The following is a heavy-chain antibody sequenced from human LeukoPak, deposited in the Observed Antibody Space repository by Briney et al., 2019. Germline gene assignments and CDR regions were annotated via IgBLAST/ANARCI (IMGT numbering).Heavy chain of an antibody. CDR1: GFTFSSYA. J-gene: IGHJ4*02. Sequence: GGSLTVSCAASGFTFSSYAMSWVRLAPGKGLEWVSTVSGNGATTYYADSGRGRFTISRDNSKNTLDLQMSSLRAEDTAIYFCARVPHPTYYFDYWGRGTLVTVSS. CDR3: ARVPHPTYYFDY. CDR2: VSGNGATT. V-gene: IGHV3-23*01. D-gene: IGHD4-11*01.